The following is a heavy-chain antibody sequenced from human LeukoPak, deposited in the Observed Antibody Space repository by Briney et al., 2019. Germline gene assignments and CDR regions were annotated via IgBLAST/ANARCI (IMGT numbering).Heavy chain of an antibody. Sequence: PGRSLRPSCASSGFAFSRYAMSSVRQAAGKGLDSFSAIVGSGVYPFYAHSFRGRFSISRDNSKNTLYVQMNSLRAEDTAVYYCAKGLNSGTYPYFDYGGQGTLVTVSS. CDR3: AKGLNSGTYPYFDY. V-gene: IGHV3-23*01. J-gene: IGHJ4*02. CDR2: IVGSGVYP. CDR1: GFAFSRYA. D-gene: IGHD2-21*01.